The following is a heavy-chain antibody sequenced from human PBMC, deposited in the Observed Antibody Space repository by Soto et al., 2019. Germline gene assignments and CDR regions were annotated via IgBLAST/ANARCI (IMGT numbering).Heavy chain of an antibody. CDR2: IPSRGRP. CDR3: AGDTYSVYDFGL. CDR1: GASVAGGSYY. D-gene: IGHD5-12*01. J-gene: IGHJ5*02. V-gene: IGHV4-30-4*01. Sequence: QVQLREADPGLVKPSQTLSLTCSVSGASVAGGSYYWSWVRQPPGNGLEWIGYIPSRGRPFYNPSLTSRGTSSADTSKNQLSRQLTSVTAADTAVYYCAGDTYSVYDFGLWGQGPLVTVSS.